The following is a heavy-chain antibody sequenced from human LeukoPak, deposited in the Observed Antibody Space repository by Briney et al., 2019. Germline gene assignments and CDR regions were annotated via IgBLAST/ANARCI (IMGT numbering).Heavy chain of an antibody. V-gene: IGHV3-21*01. CDR2: ISTSSSYM. D-gene: IGHD5-18*01. Sequence: GGSLRLSCAASGFTFGTYSMNWVRQAPGKGLEWVSSISTSSSYMYYADSVQGRFTISRDNVKNSLYLQMNSLRAEDTAVYYCARDGYTYGTGAFDIWGQGTMVTVSS. J-gene: IGHJ3*02. CDR3: ARDGYTYGTGAFDI. CDR1: GFTFGTYS.